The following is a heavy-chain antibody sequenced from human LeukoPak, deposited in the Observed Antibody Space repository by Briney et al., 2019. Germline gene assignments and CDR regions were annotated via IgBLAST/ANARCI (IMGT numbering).Heavy chain of an antibody. D-gene: IGHD6-19*01. CDR2: ISGSGGST. CDR3: LLPYIAVIDY. V-gene: IGHV3-23*01. J-gene: IGHJ4*02. Sequence: GGSLRLSCAASGFTFRTYAMTWVRQAPGKGLEWVSAISGSGGSTYYADSVKGRFTISRDNSKNTLYLQMNSLRAEDTAVYYCLLPYIAVIDYWGQGTLVTVSS. CDR1: GFTFRTYA.